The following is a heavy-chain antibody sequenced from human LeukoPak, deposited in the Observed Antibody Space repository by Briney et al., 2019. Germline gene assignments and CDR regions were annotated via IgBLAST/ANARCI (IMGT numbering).Heavy chain of an antibody. V-gene: IGHV4-38-2*02. CDR1: GYSISSGYY. J-gene: IGHJ4*02. CDR3: ARHPSRSGLDY. Sequence: SETLSLTCTVSGYSISSGYYWGWIRQPPGKGLEWIGSIYHSGSTYYNPSLKSRVTISVDTSKNQFSLKLSSVTAADTAVYYCARHPSRSGLDYWGQGTLVTVSS. CDR2: IYHSGST. D-gene: IGHD3-10*01.